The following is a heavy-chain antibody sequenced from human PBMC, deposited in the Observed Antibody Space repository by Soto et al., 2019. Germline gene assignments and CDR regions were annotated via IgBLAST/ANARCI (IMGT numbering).Heavy chain of an antibody. V-gene: IGHV1-18*01. Sequence: QVQMVQSGVEVRKTGASVRVSCKTSGYTFTTFGIHWVRQAPGPGLEWMGCLTAYDSKRNFAQKFQDRLTMTMDITTSTGYMELSGLRSDDTAVYFCARGLTYGDFDYWGRGTQVAVSS. CDR1: GYTFTTFG. D-gene: IGHD4-17*01. CDR2: LTAYDSKR. J-gene: IGHJ4*02. CDR3: ARGLTYGDFDY.